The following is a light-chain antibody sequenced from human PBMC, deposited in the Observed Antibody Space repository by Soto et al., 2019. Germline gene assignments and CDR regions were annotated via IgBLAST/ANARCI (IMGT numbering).Light chain of an antibody. CDR1: SSDIGGYNY. Sequence: QSALTQPASGSGSPGQSITISCTGTSSDIGGYNYVSWYQQHPGKAPKVMIYEVSNRPSGVSNRFSGSKSGNTASLTISGLQAEDEADYYCSSYTSSSTVVFGGGTKLTVL. V-gene: IGLV2-14*01. CDR2: EVS. J-gene: IGLJ2*01. CDR3: SSYTSSSTVV.